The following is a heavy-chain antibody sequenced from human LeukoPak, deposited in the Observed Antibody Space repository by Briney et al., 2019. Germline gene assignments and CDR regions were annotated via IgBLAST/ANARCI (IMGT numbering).Heavy chain of an antibody. J-gene: IGHJ4*02. CDR2: ISANNGET. CDR3: ARDPPGLTLGSPGDY. D-gene: IGHD3-16*01. CDR1: GYTFTSYG. V-gene: IGHV1-18*01. Sequence: ASVKVSCKASGYTFTSYGIAWVREAPGQGLQWMGWISANNGETSYSQKLQGRVTMTTDTSTNTAYMELRSLTSDDTAVYYCARDPPGLTLGSPGDYWGQGTLVIVSS.